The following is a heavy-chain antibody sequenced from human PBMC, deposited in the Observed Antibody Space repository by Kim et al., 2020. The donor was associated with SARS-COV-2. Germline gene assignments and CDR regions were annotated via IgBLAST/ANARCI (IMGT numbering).Heavy chain of an antibody. D-gene: IGHD3-10*01. CDR2: ISWNSGSI. CDR3: AKDRRFSESDAFDI. CDR1: GFTFDDYA. J-gene: IGHJ3*02. Sequence: GGSLRLSCAASGFTFDDYAMHWVRQAPGKGLEWVSGISWNSGSIGYADSVKGRFTISRDNAKNSLYLQMNSLRAEDTALYYCAKDRRFSESDAFDIWGLG. V-gene: IGHV3-9*01.